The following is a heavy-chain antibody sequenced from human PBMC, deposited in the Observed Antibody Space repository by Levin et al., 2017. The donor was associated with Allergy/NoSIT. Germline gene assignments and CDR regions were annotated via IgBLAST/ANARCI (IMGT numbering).Heavy chain of an antibody. Sequence: PSETLSLTCTVSGGSISSGDYYWSWIRQPPGKGLEWIGYIYYSGSTYYNPSLKSRVTISVDTSKNQFSLKLSSVTAADTAVYYCARYTVTTTRFDYWGQGTLVTVSS. CDR2: IYYSGST. V-gene: IGHV4-30-4*01. D-gene: IGHD4-17*01. CDR1: GGSISSGDYY. J-gene: IGHJ4*02. CDR3: ARYTVTTTRFDY.